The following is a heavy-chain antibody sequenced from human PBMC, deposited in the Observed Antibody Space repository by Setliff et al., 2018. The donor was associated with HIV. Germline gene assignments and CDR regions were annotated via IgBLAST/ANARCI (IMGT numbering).Heavy chain of an antibody. V-gene: IGHV1-18*04. J-gene: IGHJ4*02. CDR3: ARGQYGDELFDY. D-gene: IGHD4-17*01. CDR2: VSPHGGYT. Sequence: ASVKVSCKAPGFTFTEYYIHWVRQAPGQGLEWMGWVSPHGGYTSYAQNLQGRVTMTTDKSTSTAYMELRSLRSDDTAVYYCARGQYGDELFDYWGQGTLVTVSS. CDR1: GFTFTEYY.